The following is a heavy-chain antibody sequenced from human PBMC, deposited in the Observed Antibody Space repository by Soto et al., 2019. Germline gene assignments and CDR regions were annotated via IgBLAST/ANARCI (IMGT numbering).Heavy chain of an antibody. J-gene: IGHJ3*01. Sequence: EVQVLESGGDLVQPGGSLRLSCAASGFTIRNYAMSWVRQAPGKALEWVSGISGSSDRTYYADSVKGRFTISKDTSSNPLYLQMNSPRVEDTAVYHCGGSWTWGQGTMVTVSS. CDR2: ISGSSDRT. CDR3: GGSWT. CDR1: GFTIRNYA. V-gene: IGHV3-23*01. D-gene: IGHD3-16*01.